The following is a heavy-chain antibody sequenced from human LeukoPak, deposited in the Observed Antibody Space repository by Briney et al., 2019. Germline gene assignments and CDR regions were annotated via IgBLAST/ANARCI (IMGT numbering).Heavy chain of an antibody. CDR2: IYYSGST. CDR3: ARSSATIVEDGMDV. J-gene: IGHJ6*02. D-gene: IGHD2-15*01. CDR1: GGSISSYY. V-gene: IGHV4-59*01. Sequence: PSETLSLTCTVSGGSISSYYWSWIRQPPGKGLEWIGYIYYSGSTNYNPSLKSRVTISVDTSKNQFSLKLSSVTAADTAVYYCARSSATIVEDGMDVWGRGTTVTVSS.